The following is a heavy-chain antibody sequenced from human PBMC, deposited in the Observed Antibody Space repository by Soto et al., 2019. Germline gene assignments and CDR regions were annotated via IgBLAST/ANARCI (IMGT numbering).Heavy chain of an antibody. J-gene: IGHJ6*02. V-gene: IGHV1-8*01. D-gene: IGHD1-26*01. CDR1: GYTFTTYD. CDR3: ARDNMVGGTTNGIDV. CDR2: MSSNRGNT. Sequence: ASVKVSCKASGYTFTTYDINWVRQATGQGLEWMGWMSSNRGNTGYAQKFQGRVTMTWNTSISTAYMELSSLESEDTGVYYCARDNMVGGTTNGIDVWGQGATVTVFS.